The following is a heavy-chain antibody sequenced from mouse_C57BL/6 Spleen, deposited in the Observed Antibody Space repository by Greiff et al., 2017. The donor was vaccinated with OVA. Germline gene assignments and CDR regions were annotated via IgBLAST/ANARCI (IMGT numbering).Heavy chain of an antibody. CDR2: INPNNGGT. D-gene: IGHD2-3*01. J-gene: IGHJ1*03. V-gene: IGHV1-26*01. CDR1: GYTFTDYY. CDR3: ARGAMDDGYQRYFDV. Sequence: EVQLQQSGPELVKPGASVKISCKASGYTFTDYYMNWVKQSHGKSLEWIGDINPNNGGTSYNQKFKGKATLTVDKSSSTAYMELRSLTSEDSAVYYCARGAMDDGYQRYFDVWGTGTTVTVSS.